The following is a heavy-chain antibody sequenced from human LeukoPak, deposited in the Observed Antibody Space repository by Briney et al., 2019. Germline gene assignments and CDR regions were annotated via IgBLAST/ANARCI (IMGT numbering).Heavy chain of an antibody. CDR1: GFTFSSYS. Sequence: PGGSLRLSCAASGFTFSSYSMNWVRQAPGQGLKWCSYISSSGTIYYPDSVRGRFTISRDNAKNSLYLQMNSLRAEDTAVYYCARESYYDILTGSALFDYWGQGTLVTVSS. CDR2: ISSSGTI. CDR3: ARESYYDILTGSALFDY. V-gene: IGHV3-48*04. D-gene: IGHD3-9*01. J-gene: IGHJ4*02.